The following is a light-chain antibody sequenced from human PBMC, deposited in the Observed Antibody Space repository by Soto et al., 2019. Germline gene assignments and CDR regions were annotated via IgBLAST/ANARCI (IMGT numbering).Light chain of an antibody. J-gene: IGLJ2*01. Sequence: QSALTQPRSVSGSPGQSVTISCTGTSSDVGAYNYVSWYQQHPGKAPKLIIYEVNKWPSGVTDRFSGSKSGNTASLTISGLQAEDEADYYCCSYAGNYIRLFGGGTKLTVL. V-gene: IGLV2-11*01. CDR1: SSDVGAYNY. CDR2: EVN. CDR3: CSYAGNYIRL.